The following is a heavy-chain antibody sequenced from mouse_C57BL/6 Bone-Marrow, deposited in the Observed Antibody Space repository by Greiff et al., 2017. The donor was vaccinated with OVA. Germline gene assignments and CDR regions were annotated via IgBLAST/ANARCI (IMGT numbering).Heavy chain of an antibody. CDR2: INPNNGGT. D-gene: IGHD1-2*01. Sequence: EVQLVESGPELVKPGASVKIPCKASGYTFTDYNMDWVKQSHGKSLEWIGDINPNNGGTIYNQKFKGKATLTVDKSSSTAYMELRSLTSEDTAVYYCARVLRPIEGFACWGQGALVTVSA. V-gene: IGHV1-18*01. CDR1: GYTFTDYN. J-gene: IGHJ3*01. CDR3: ARVLRPIEGFAC.